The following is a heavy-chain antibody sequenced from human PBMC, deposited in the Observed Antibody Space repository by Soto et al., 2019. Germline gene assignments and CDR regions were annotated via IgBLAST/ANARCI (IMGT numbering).Heavy chain of an antibody. D-gene: IGHD3-10*01. J-gene: IGHJ4*02. CDR3: ARGGGGRFGESVSHNFDY. V-gene: IGHV3-30*03. Sequence: QVQLVESGGGVVQPGRSLRLSCAASRFTLSPYGMHWVRQAPGKGLEWVTFISYDGSKEYYADSVKGRFTISRDNSKNTLYLQMNSLRVEDTAIYYCARGGGGRFGESVSHNFDYWGQGTLVTVSS. CDR1: RFTLSPYG. CDR2: ISYDGSKE.